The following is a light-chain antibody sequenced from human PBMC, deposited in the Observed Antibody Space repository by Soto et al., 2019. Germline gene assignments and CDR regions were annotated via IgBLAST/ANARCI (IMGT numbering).Light chain of an antibody. CDR3: QSYDSSLSGVV. CDR1: SSNIGAGYD. CDR2: GNS. V-gene: IGLV1-40*01. J-gene: IGLJ2*01. Sequence: QSVLTQPPSVSGAPGQRVTISCTGSSSNIGAGYDVHWYQQLPGTAPKLLIYGNSNRPSGVPDRFSGSKSGTSASLAITGLQAEDEADSYCQSYDSSLSGVVLGGGTQLTV.